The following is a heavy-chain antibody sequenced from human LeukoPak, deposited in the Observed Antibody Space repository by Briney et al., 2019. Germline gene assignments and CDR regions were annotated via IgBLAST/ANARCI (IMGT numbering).Heavy chain of an antibody. CDR3: AAIPVAGYDWFDT. CDR2: IYHSGST. Sequence: SGTLSLTCAVSGDSITSAIWWSWVRQSPGKGLEWIGEIYHSGSTTYNPSLKSRVTMSIDKSKNQFSLKLNSVTAADTAIYYCAAIPVAGYDWFDTWGQGTLVTVSS. V-gene: IGHV4-4*02. J-gene: IGHJ5*02. CDR1: GDSITSAIW. D-gene: IGHD6-19*01.